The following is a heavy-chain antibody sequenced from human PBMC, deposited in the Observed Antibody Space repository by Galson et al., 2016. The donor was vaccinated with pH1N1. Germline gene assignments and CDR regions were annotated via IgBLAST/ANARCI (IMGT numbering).Heavy chain of an antibody. CDR3: ARAKYDNLWGSYRLDY. CDR2: AYFRSQWHN. Sequence: CAISGDSVSAQSVTWNWIRQSPSKGLEWLGRAYFRSQWHNDYAESLGGRLTVNADTSKNEFSLQLNSVTPEDTAVYYCARAKYDNLWGSYRLDYWCQGTLVTVSS. CDR1: GDSVSAQSVT. D-gene: IGHD3-16*02. V-gene: IGHV6-1*01. J-gene: IGHJ4*02.